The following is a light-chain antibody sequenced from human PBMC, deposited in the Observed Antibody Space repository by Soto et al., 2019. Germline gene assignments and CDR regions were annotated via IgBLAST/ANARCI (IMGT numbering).Light chain of an antibody. CDR1: QSVSSNY. CDR2: GAF. CDR3: QQYGSSPT. Sequence: EMVLTQSPGTLSLSPGERATLSCRASQSVSSNYLAWYQQKPGQAPRLLIFGAFSRATGIPDRFSGSGSGTDFTLTISRLEPKDFAVYYCQQYGSSPTFGQGTKVDIK. J-gene: IGKJ1*01. V-gene: IGKV3-20*01.